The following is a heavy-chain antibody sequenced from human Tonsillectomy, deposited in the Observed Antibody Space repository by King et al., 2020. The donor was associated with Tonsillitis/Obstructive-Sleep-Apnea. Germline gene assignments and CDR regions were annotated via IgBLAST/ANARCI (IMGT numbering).Heavy chain of an antibody. CDR1: GDSVSSNNAA. D-gene: IGHD6-19*01. Sequence: VQLQQSGPGLVKPSQTLSLTCAISGDSVSSNNAAWNWIRQSPSRGLEWLGRTDYSSKWSNDYAGSVKSRITISPDTSKNQFSLQLNSVTPEDTAVYYCARGLHTSAWSFDYWGQGTLVTVSS. V-gene: IGHV6-1*01. J-gene: IGHJ4*02. CDR2: TDYSSKWSN. CDR3: ARGLHTSAWSFDY.